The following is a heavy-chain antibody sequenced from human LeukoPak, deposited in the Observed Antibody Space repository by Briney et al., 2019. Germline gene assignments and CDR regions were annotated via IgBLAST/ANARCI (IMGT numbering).Heavy chain of an antibody. CDR1: GYTFTGYY. CDR2: INPNSGGT. J-gene: IGHJ4*02. D-gene: IGHD2-2*01. Sequence: GASVKVSCKASGYTFTGYYMHWVRQAPGQGLEWMGWINPNSGGTNYAQKFQSRVTMTRDTSISTAYMELSRLRSDDTAVCYCARDSGYCSSTSCSHIFDYWGQGTLVTVSS. CDR3: ARDSGYCSSTSCSHIFDY. V-gene: IGHV1-2*02.